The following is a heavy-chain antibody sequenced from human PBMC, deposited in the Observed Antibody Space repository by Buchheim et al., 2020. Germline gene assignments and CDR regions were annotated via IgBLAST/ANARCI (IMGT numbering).Heavy chain of an antibody. CDR2: IYHSGST. CDR3: ANGEYSYGPFDY. D-gene: IGHD5-18*01. J-gene: IGHJ4*02. V-gene: IGHV4-4*02. Sequence: QVQLQESGPGVVKPSGTLSLTCAVFGGSISSSNWWSWVRQPPGKGLEWIGEIYHSGSTTYNPSLRSRVAISVDKSKNQFSLRLTSVNAADTAVYYCANGEYSYGPFDYWGKGTL. CDR1: GGSISSSNW.